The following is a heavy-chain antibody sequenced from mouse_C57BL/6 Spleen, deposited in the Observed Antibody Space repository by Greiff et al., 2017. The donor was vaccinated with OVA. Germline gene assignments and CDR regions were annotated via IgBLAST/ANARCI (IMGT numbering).Heavy chain of an antibody. CDR2: INPNNGGT. CDR1: GYTFTDYY. V-gene: IGHV1-26*01. CDR3: ARAGYYAMDY. J-gene: IGHJ4*01. Sequence: EVQLQQSGPELVKPGASVKISCKASGYTFTDYYMNWVKQSHGKSLEWIGDINPNNGGTSYNQKFKGKATLTVDKSSSTAYMELRSLTSEDSAVYYCARAGYYAMDYWGQGTSVTVSS.